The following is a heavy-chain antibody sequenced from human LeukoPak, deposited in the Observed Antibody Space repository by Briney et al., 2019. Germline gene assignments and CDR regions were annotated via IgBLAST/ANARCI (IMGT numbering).Heavy chain of an antibody. Sequence: PGGSLRLSCAASGFTFSSYAMSWVRQAPGKGLEWVSAISGSGGSTYYADSVKGRFTISRDNSKNTLYLQMNSLRAEDTAVYYCAKYYLTRGGTAMLLDAFDIWGQGTMVTVPS. J-gene: IGHJ3*02. D-gene: IGHD5-18*01. CDR3: AKYYLTRGGTAMLLDAFDI. CDR2: ISGSGGST. V-gene: IGHV3-23*01. CDR1: GFTFSSYA.